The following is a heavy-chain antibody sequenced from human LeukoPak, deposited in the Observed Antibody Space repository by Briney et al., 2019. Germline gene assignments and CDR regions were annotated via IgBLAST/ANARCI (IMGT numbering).Heavy chain of an antibody. Sequence: GGSLRLSCAASEFTFSSYWMHWVRQAPRKGLVWVSRINSDGSSTSYADSVKGRFTISRDNAKNTLYLQMNSLRAEDTAVYYCARDPTLYDSSGYYLTPSSAFDIWGQGTMVTVSS. CDR3: ARDPTLYDSSGYYLTPSSAFDI. CDR1: EFTFSSYW. J-gene: IGHJ3*02. V-gene: IGHV3-74*01. CDR2: INSDGSST. D-gene: IGHD3-22*01.